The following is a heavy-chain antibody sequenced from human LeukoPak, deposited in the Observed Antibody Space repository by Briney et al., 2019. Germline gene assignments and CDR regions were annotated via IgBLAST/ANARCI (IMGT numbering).Heavy chain of an antibody. Sequence: PETLSLTCTVSGGSISSYYWSWIRQPPGKGLEWIGYIYYSGSTNYNPSLKSRVTISVDTSKNQFSLKLSSVTAADTAVYYCASRGPNDLDYWGQGTLVTVSS. J-gene: IGHJ4*02. CDR3: ASRGPNDLDY. V-gene: IGHV4-59*08. D-gene: IGHD3-10*01. CDR2: IYYSGST. CDR1: GGSISSYY.